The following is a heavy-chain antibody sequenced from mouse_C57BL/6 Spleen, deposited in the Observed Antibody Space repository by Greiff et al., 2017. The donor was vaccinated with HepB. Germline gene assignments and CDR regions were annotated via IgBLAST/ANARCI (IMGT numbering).Heavy chain of an antibody. CDR1: GYTFTSYW. CDR3: ARPVGGAMDY. J-gene: IGHJ4*01. D-gene: IGHD1-1*02. CDR2: IDPSDSYT. V-gene: IGHV1-69*01. Sequence: QVQLQQPGAELVMPGASVKLSCKASGYTFTSYWMHWVKQRSGQGLEWIGEIDPSDSYTNYNQKFKGKSTLTVDKSSSTAYMQLSSLTSEDSAVYYCARPVGGAMDYWGQGTSVTVSS.